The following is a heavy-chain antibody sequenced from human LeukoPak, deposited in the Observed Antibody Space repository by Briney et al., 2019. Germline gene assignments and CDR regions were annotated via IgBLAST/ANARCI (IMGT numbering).Heavy chain of an antibody. J-gene: IGHJ4*02. CDR3: ARTFVVAAARYFDY. V-gene: IGHV1-2*02. Sequence: ASVKVCCKASGYSITGYYLHWVRQAPGQGLGWMGWINPNSGGTNYAQKFQGRVTMTRDTTISTAYMELRRLRSDDTAVYYCARTFVVAAARYFDYWGQGTLVTVSS. CDR2: INPNSGGT. CDR1: GYSITGYY. D-gene: IGHD2-2*01.